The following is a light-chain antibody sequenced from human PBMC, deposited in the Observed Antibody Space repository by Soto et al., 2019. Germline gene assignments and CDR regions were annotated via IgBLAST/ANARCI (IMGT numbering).Light chain of an antibody. CDR1: QSVSSN. CDR3: QQCDTSPWT. CDR2: DAS. Sequence: EMVLTQSQATLSLSLGESAALSWRASQSVSSNLAWNQQKPGQAPRLLIYDASTRATGIPDRFSGSGSGTDSTLAISRLEPGDSAVYFCQQCDTSPWTFGQGTKVDIK. J-gene: IGKJ1*01. V-gene: IGKV3-20*01.